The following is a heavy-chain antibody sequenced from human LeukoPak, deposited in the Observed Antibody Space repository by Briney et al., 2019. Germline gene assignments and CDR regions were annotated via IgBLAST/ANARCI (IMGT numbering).Heavy chain of an antibody. CDR3: AKDSSGYYSSFDY. J-gene: IGHJ4*02. CDR1: GFTFDDYA. Sequence: PGRSLRLSCAASGFTFDDYAMHWVRQAPGKGLEWVSGISWNSGSIGYADSVKGRFTISRDNAKNSLYLQMNSLRAEDTVLYYCAKDSSGYYSSFDYWGQGTLVTVSS. CDR2: ISWNSGSI. V-gene: IGHV3-9*01. D-gene: IGHD3-22*01.